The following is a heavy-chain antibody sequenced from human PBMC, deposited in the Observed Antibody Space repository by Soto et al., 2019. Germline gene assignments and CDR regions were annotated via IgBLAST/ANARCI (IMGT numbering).Heavy chain of an antibody. CDR2: ISYDGSNK. D-gene: IGHD3-16*01. Sequence: GGSLRLSCAASGFTFSSYGMHWVRQAPGKGLEWVAVISYDGSNKYYADSVKGRFTISRDNSKNTLYLQMNSLRAEDTAVYYCAKMLLKSFGPFDYWGQGTLVTVSS. CDR3: AKMLLKSFGPFDY. CDR1: GFTFSSYG. V-gene: IGHV3-30*18. J-gene: IGHJ4*02.